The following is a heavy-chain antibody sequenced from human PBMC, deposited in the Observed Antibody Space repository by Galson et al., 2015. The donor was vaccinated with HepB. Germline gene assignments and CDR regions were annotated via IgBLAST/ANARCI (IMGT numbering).Heavy chain of an antibody. D-gene: IGHD3-10*01. CDR1: GFTFSSYG. V-gene: IGHV3-30*18. Sequence: SLRLSCAASGFTFSSYGMHWVRQAPGKGLEWVAVISYDGSNKYYADSVKGRFTTSRGNSKNTLYLQMNSLRAEDTAVYYCAKGGAYYYGSGTLPGMDVWGQGTTVTVSS. J-gene: IGHJ6*02. CDR3: AKGGAYYYGSGTLPGMDV. CDR2: ISYDGSNK.